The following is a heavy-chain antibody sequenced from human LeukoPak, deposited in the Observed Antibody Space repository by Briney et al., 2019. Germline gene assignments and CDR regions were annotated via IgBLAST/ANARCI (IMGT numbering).Heavy chain of an antibody. CDR1: GGSISSYY. CDR3: ARRYGSGSYWYFDL. CDR2: IYYSGST. D-gene: IGHD3-10*01. J-gene: IGHJ2*01. Sequence: SETLSLTCTVSGGSISSYYWSWIRQPPGKGLEWIGYIYYSGSTNYNPSLKSRVTISVDTSKNQFSLKLSSVTAADTAVYYCARRYGSGSYWYFDLWGRGTLVTVSS. V-gene: IGHV4-59*12.